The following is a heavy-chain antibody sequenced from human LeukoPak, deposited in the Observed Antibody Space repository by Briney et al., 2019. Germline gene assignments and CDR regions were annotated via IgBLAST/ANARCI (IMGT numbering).Heavy chain of an antibody. CDR2: ISWNSGSI. CDR1: GFTFDDYA. D-gene: IGHD5-18*01. V-gene: IGHV3-9*03. J-gene: IGHJ3*02. Sequence: GGSLRLSCAASGFTFDDYAMHWVRQAPGKGLEWFSGISWNSGSIGYADSVKGRFTISRDNAKNSLYLQMNSLRAEDMALYYCAKDRGAMVTSDDAFDIWGQGTMVTVSS. CDR3: AKDRGAMVTSDDAFDI.